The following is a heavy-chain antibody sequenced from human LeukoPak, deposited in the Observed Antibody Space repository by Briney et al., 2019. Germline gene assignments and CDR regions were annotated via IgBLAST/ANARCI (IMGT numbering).Heavy chain of an antibody. J-gene: IGHJ4*02. CDR1: GFTFSDYY. V-gene: IGHV3-11*04. D-gene: IGHD4-17*01. Sequence: GGSLRLSCAASGFTFSDYYMSWILQAPGKGLEWVSYISSSGSTIYYADSVKGRFTISRDNAKNSLYLQMNSLGAEDTAVYYCASDLDYGDSENYWSQGTLVTVSS. CDR3: ASDLDYGDSENY. CDR2: ISSSGSTI.